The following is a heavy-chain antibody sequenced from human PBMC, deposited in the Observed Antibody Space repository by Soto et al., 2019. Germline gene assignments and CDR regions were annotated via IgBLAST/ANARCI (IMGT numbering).Heavy chain of an antibody. CDR2: INHSGST. Sequence: QVQLQQWGAGLLKPSETLSLTCAVYGGSFSGYYWSWIRQPPGKGLEWIGEINHSGSTNYNPSLKSRVTISVDTSKNQFSLKLRSVTAADTAVYYCARDIHCSGGSCYSDWGQGTLVTVSS. V-gene: IGHV4-34*01. CDR1: GGSFSGYY. J-gene: IGHJ4*02. D-gene: IGHD2-15*01. CDR3: ARDIHCSGGSCYSD.